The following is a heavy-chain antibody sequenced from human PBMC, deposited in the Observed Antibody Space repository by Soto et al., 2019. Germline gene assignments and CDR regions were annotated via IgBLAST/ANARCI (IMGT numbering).Heavy chain of an antibody. D-gene: IGHD5-12*01. J-gene: IGHJ4*02. CDR3: ARDAHVEMATYFDY. Sequence: SVKVSCKASGGTFSSYAISWVRQAPGQGLEWMGGIIPIFGTANYAQKFQGRVTITADESTSTAYMELSSLRSEDTAVYYCARDAHVEMATYFDYWGQGTLVTVSS. V-gene: IGHV1-69*13. CDR2: IIPIFGTA. CDR1: GGTFSSYA.